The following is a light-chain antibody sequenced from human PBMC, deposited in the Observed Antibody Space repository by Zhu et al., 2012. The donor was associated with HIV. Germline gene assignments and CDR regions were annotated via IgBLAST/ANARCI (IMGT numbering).Light chain of an antibody. CDR3: QQLNSYPIT. J-gene: IGKJ5*01. Sequence: DIQLTQSPSFLSASVGDRVTITCRAGQGISSYLAWYRQKPGKAPNLLIFEASRLQTGVPSRFSGSGSGTEFTLTISSLQPEDSATYYCQQLNSYPITFGQGTRLEI. CDR2: EAS. V-gene: IGKV1-9*01. CDR1: QGISSY.